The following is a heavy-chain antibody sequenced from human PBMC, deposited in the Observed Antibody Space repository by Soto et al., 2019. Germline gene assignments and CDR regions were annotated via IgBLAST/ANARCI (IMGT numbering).Heavy chain of an antibody. CDR2: IGTAGDA. CDR1: GFTFSGFD. D-gene: IGHD2-15*01. Sequence: SLRLSCEASGFTFSGFDMHWVRQPTGKGLEWVSTIGTAGDAYYAVSVKGRFTISRDNAKNSLSLQMNSLRAGDTAVYFCARGQEVGAHFFDSWGQGTQVTVSS. J-gene: IGHJ4*02. CDR3: ARGQEVGAHFFDS. V-gene: IGHV3-13*01.